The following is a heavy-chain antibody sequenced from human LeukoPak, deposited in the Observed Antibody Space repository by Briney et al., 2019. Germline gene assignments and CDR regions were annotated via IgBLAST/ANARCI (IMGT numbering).Heavy chain of an antibody. Sequence: GESLQISCQGSGYSFTSYWIGWVRQMPGKGLEWMGIIYPGDSDTRYSPSFQGQVTISADKSTSTAYMELSSLRSEDTAVYYCARGFSSSWTTRGQNSWFDPWGQETLVTVSS. CDR1: GYSFTSYW. CDR2: IYPGDSDT. CDR3: ARGFSSSWTTRGQNSWFDP. V-gene: IGHV5-51*01. D-gene: IGHD6-13*01. J-gene: IGHJ5*02.